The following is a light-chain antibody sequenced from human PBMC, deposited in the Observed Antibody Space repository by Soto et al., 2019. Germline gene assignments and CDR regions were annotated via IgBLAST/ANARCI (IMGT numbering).Light chain of an antibody. J-gene: IGKJ4*01. Sequence: DIQMTQSPSTLSASVGDRVTMTCRASQSIGSWLAWYQHKPGRAPKLLIFDGARLESGVPSRFSGSGSGTEFTSTISSLQPEDFATYYCQQYNDLSTFGGGTKVDIK. V-gene: IGKV1-5*01. CDR1: QSIGSW. CDR2: DGA. CDR3: QQYNDLST.